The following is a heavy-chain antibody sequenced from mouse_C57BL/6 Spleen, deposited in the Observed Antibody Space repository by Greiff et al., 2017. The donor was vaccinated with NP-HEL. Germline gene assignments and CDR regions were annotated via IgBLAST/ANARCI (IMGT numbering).Heavy chain of an antibody. Sequence: EVKLQESGGDLVKPGGSLKLSCAASGFTFSSYGMSWVRQTPDKRLEWVATISSGGSYTYYPDSVQGRFTLSRDNAKNTLYLQMSSLKSEDTAMYYCARYDPWFAYWGQGTLVTVSA. CDR3: ARYDPWFAY. CDR1: GFTFSSYG. V-gene: IGHV5-6*01. CDR2: ISSGGSYT. D-gene: IGHD2-12*01. J-gene: IGHJ3*01.